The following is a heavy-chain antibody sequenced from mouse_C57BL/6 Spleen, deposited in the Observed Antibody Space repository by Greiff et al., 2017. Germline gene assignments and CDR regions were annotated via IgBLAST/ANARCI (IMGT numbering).Heavy chain of an antibody. J-gene: IGHJ2*01. Sequence: QVQLQQPGAELVKPGASVKMSCKASGYTFTSYWITWVKQRPGQGLEWIGDIYPGSGSTNYNEKFKSKATLTVDTSSSTAYMQLSSLTSEDSAVYYCSSQSYGSSPFDYWGQGTTLTVSS. CDR1: GYTFTSYW. CDR3: SSQSYGSSPFDY. V-gene: IGHV1-55*01. CDR2: IYPGSGST. D-gene: IGHD1-1*01.